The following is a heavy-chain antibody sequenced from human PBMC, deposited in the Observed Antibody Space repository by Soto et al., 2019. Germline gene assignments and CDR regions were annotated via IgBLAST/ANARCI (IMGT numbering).Heavy chain of an antibody. CDR1: GGAISSADSY. Sequence: SETLSLTGAVSGGAISSADSYWFWIRKHPGKGLEWIGYIAYSGDTYYNPSLSSRVTISADTSENNFSLTLKSMTAADTAVYFCARDFERSAIGPWGQGTSVTVSS. CDR3: ARDFERSAIGP. V-gene: IGHV4-31*11. J-gene: IGHJ5*02. D-gene: IGHD3-9*01. CDR2: IAYSGDT.